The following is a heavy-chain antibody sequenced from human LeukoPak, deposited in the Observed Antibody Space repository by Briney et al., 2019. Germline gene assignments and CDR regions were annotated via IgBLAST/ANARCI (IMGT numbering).Heavy chain of an antibody. V-gene: IGHV4-4*02. J-gene: IGHJ4*02. CDR3: TRESGAFSPFGF. Sequence: PSETLSLTCGVSGGSIITTNWWSWVRQPPDKGLEWIGGVHLNGATNYNPSLESRVSMSIDKSKNQLSLKLSSVTAADTATYYCTRESGAFSPFGFWGQGTLVTVSS. D-gene: IGHD1-26*01. CDR2: VHLNGAT. CDR1: GGSIITTNW.